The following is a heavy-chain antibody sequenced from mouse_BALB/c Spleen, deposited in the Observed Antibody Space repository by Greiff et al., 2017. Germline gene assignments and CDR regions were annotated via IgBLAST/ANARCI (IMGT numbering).Heavy chain of an antibody. CDR3: APHGNYDYAMDY. J-gene: IGHJ4*01. V-gene: IGHV2-5-1*01. CDR1: GFSLTSYG. CDR2: IWRGGST. Sequence: VKLMESGPSLVQPSQSLSITCTVSGFSLTSYGVHWVRQSPGKGLEWLGVIWRGGSTDYNAAFMSRLSITKDNSKSQVFFKMNSLQADDTAIYYCAPHGNYDYAMDYWGQGTSVTVSS. D-gene: IGHD2-1*01.